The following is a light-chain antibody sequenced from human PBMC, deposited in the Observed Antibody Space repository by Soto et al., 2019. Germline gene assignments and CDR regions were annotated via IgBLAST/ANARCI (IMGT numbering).Light chain of an antibody. Sequence: DIQMTQSPSTLSASIGDRVTITCRASQSISNWLAWYQQKPGKAPNVLIYDASSLESGFPSRFSGSGSGTEFTLTFSSLQPDDFATYYCQQYSTYPWTFGQGTKVEIK. CDR3: QQYSTYPWT. CDR1: QSISNW. CDR2: DAS. J-gene: IGKJ1*01. V-gene: IGKV1-5*01.